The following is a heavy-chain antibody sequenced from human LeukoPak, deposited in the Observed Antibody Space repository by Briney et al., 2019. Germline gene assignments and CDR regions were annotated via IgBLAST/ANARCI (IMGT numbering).Heavy chain of an antibody. V-gene: IGHV3-9*01. Sequence: GGSLRLSCAASGFTFDDYAMHWVRQAPGKGLEWVSGISWNSGSIGYADSVKGRFTISRDNAKNSLYLQMNSLRAEDTALCYFAKDFSAGPVGTSTYDVLSGYYRDYYYYYGMDVWGQGTTVTVSS. J-gene: IGHJ6*02. CDR2: ISWNSGSI. CDR1: GFTFDDYA. CDR3: AKDFSAGPVGTSTYDVLSGYYRDYYYYYGMDV. D-gene: IGHD3-3*01.